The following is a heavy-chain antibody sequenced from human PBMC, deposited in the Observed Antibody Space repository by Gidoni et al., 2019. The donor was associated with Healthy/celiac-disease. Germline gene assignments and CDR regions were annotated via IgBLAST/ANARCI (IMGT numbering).Heavy chain of an antibody. V-gene: IGHV5-51*01. J-gene: IGHJ4*02. D-gene: IGHD2-21*02. CDR2: IYPGDSDT. CDR3: ARWATGGGNSVDFDY. Sequence: EVQLVQSGAAVKKPGESLTISGKGSGYSFTSYWIGWVRQMPGKGLEWMGIIYPGDSDTRYSPSFQGQVTISADKSISTAYLQWSSLKASDTAMYYCARWATGGGNSVDFDYWGQGTLVTVSS. CDR1: GYSFTSYW.